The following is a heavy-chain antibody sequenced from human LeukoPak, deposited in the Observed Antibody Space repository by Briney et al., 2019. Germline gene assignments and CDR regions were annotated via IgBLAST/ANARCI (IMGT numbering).Heavy chain of an antibody. J-gene: IGHJ4*02. D-gene: IGHD4-23*01. CDR1: GGTFSSYA. Sequence: SVKVSCKASGGTFSSYAISWVRQAPGQGLEWMGRIIPILGIANYAQKFQGRVTITADKSTSTAYMELSSLRSEDTAVYYCAKNDYGGNPVAIDYWGQGALVTVSS. CDR2: IIPILGIA. CDR3: AKNDYGGNPVAIDY. V-gene: IGHV1-69*04.